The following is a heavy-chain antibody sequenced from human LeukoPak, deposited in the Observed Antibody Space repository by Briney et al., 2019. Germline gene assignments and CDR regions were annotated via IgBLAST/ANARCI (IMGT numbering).Heavy chain of an antibody. J-gene: IGHJ6*03. V-gene: IGHV4-4*09. Sequence: SETLSLTCTVSGGSISSYYWSWLRQPPGKGLEWIGYIYTSGSTNYNPSLKSRVTISVDTSKNQFSLKLSSVTAADTAVYYCAREIGANYYYYYMDVWGKGTTVTVSS. D-gene: IGHD3-10*01. CDR3: AREIGANYYYYYMDV. CDR1: GGSISSYY. CDR2: IYTSGST.